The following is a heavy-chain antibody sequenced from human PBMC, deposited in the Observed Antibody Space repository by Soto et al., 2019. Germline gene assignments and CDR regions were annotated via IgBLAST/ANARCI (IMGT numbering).Heavy chain of an antibody. D-gene: IGHD3-22*01. Sequence: PSETLSLTCAAYGGSFSDYYWSWIRQPPGKGLEWIGEINHSGSTNYNPSLKSRVTISVDTSKNQFSLKLSSVTAADTAVYYCARGYYDSSGYYFFDYWGQGTLVTVSS. V-gene: IGHV4-34*01. J-gene: IGHJ4*02. CDR2: INHSGST. CDR1: GGSFSDYY. CDR3: ARGYYDSSGYYFFDY.